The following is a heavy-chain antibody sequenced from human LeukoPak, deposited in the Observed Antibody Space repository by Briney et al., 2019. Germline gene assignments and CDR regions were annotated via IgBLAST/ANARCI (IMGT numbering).Heavy chain of an antibody. D-gene: IGHD1/OR15-1a*01. V-gene: IGHV1-46*01. CDR2: VNPSSGVT. J-gene: IGHJ6*02. CDR3: ARENTLITRGDYHYGMDV. Sequence: GASVKVSCKASGYTFTLYYMHWVRQAPGQGLEWMAIVNPSSGVTTYGQKFQGRVAVTRDTSTSTVYMELSSLRSEDTAVYYCARENTLITRGDYHYGMDVWGQGTTVIVSS. CDR1: GYTFTLYY.